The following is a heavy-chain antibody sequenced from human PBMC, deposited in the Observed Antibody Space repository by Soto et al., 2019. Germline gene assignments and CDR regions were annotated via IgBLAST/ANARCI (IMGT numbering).Heavy chain of an antibody. CDR1: GGTFSSYA. D-gene: IGHD3-22*01. V-gene: IGHV1-69*13. CDR2: IIPIFGTA. Sequence: SVKVSCKASGGTFSSYAISWVRQAPGQGLEWMGGIIPIFGTANYAQKFQGRVTITADESTSTAYMELSSLRSEDTAVYYCAHGPYSSGYFSPPIYWGPGTQVTVSS. CDR3: AHGPYSSGYFSPPIY. J-gene: IGHJ4*02.